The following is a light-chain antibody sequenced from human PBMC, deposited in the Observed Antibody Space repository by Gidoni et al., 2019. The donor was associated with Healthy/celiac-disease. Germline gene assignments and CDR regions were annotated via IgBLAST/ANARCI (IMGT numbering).Light chain of an antibody. J-gene: IGKJ4*01. CDR3: QQSYSTPPT. CDR1: QSISSY. V-gene: IGKV1-39*01. CDR2: AAS. Sequence: DIQMTQSPSSLSASVGDRVTITCRASQSISSYLNWYQQKPGKAPKLLIYAASSLQSGVPSRFSGSGSGTDFTLTISSLQPEEFATYYCQQSYSTPPTFGGGTNVEIK.